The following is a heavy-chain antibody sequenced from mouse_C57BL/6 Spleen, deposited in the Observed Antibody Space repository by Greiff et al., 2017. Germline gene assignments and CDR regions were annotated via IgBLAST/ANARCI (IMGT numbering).Heavy chain of an antibody. J-gene: IGHJ1*03. CDR3: TREGGTMVKRYFDV. Sequence: QVQLKQSGAELVRPGASVTLSCKASGYTFTDYEMHWVKQTPVHGLEWIGAIDPETGGTAYNQKFKGKAILTADKSSSTAYMELRSLTSEDSAVYYCTREGGTMVKRYFDVWGTGTTVTVSS. D-gene: IGHD2-1*01. V-gene: IGHV1-15*01. CDR1: GYTFTDYE. CDR2: IDPETGGT.